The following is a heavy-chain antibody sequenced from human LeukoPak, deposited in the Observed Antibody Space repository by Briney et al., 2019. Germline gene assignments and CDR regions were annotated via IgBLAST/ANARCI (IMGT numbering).Heavy chain of an antibody. V-gene: IGHV1-69*01. CDR2: IIPIFGTA. Sequence: GSSVKVSCKASGGTFSSYAISWVRQAPGQGLEWMGGIIPIFGTANYAQKFRGRVTITADESTSTAYMELSSLRSEDTAVYYCARGLGSYCSSTSCPFDYWGQGTLVTVSS. CDR1: GGTFSSYA. J-gene: IGHJ4*02. D-gene: IGHD2-2*01. CDR3: ARGLGSYCSSTSCPFDY.